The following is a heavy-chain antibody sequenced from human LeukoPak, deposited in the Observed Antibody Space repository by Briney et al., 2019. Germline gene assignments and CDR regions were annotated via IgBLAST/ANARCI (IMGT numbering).Heavy chain of an antibody. D-gene: IGHD3-3*01. J-gene: IGHJ6*02. CDR1: GYTFTGYY. Sequence: ASVKVSCKASGYTFTGYYMHWVRQAPGQGLEWMGWINPNSGGTNYAQKFQDRVTMTRDTSISTAYMELSRLRSDDTAVYYCARDGGKIFSWYGMDVWGQGTTVTVSS. CDR3: ARDGGKIFSWYGMDV. CDR2: INPNSGGT. V-gene: IGHV1-2*02.